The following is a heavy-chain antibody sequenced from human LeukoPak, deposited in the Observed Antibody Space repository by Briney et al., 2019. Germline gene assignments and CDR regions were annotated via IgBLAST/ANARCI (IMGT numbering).Heavy chain of an antibody. CDR1: GGSISTYY. V-gene: IGHV4-59*08. CDR3: ARVVYYGDYFPFDY. Sequence: PSETLSLTCTVSGGSISTYYWSWLRQPPGKGLEWIGYIYYSGSTNYNPSLKSRVTISVDTSKNQFSLKLSSVTAADTAVYYCARVVYYGDYFPFDYWGQGTLVTVSS. D-gene: IGHD4-17*01. J-gene: IGHJ4*02. CDR2: IYYSGST.